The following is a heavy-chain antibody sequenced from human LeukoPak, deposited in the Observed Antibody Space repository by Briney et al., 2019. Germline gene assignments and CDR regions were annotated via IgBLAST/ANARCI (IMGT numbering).Heavy chain of an antibody. V-gene: IGHV4-59*08. D-gene: IGHD4-17*01. Sequence: SETLTLTCTVSGGSISSYYWSWIRQPPGKGLEWIGYIYHSGSTNYNPSLKSRVTMSVDTSKNQFSLKLSSVTAADTAVYYCATPYGDLAWYFDLWGRGTLVTVSS. CDR3: ATPYGDLAWYFDL. CDR2: IYHSGST. J-gene: IGHJ2*01. CDR1: GGSISSYY.